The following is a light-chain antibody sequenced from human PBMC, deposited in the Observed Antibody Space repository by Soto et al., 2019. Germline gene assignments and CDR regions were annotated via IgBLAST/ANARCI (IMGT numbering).Light chain of an antibody. CDR3: SSYASSDTLSV. J-gene: IGLJ1*01. CDR1: ISDVGGYNY. V-gene: IGLV2-14*01. CDR2: EVS. Sequence: QCPLTQPACVSGSPGQSITISCTGTISDVGGYNYVSWYQQHPGKAPKLMIYEVSNRPSGVSNRFSGSKSGNTASLTISGLQAEDEADYYCSSYASSDTLSVFGTGTKVTVL.